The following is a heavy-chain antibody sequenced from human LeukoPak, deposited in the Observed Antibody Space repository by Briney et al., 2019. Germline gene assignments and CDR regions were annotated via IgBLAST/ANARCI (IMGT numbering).Heavy chain of an antibody. CDR3: ARGYGRVATVRGGIITGAIYFDF. CDR1: GGSFSGYY. J-gene: IGHJ4*02. CDR2: INHSGSA. V-gene: IGHV4-34*01. Sequence: PSETLSLTCAVSGGSFSGYYWSWIRQSPGRGLEWIGEINHSGSANYNPSLKSRVNISVDTSENRFSLILRSETAADTAVYYCARGYGRVATVRGGIITGAIYFDFWGQGSLVTVSS. D-gene: IGHD3-10*01.